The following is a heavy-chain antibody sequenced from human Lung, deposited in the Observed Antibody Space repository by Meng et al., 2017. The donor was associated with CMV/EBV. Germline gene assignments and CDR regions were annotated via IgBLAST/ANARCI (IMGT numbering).Heavy chain of an antibody. D-gene: IGHD2-15*01. CDR1: GFSVTYGW. V-gene: IGHV3-15*01. Sequence: GGSLRLSCVVSGFSVTYGWMSWVRQAPGKGLEWVGRIKGKTSGGTIDYAAPVKDRFTILRDDLENTVYLYMNNLRTEDTAVYYCSPWWAFGPWGKGNLVTVSS. CDR2: IKGKTSGGTI. J-gene: IGHJ5*02. CDR3: SPWWAFGP.